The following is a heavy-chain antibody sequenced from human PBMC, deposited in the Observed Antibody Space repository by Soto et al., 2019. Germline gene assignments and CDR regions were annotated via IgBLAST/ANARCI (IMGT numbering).Heavy chain of an antibody. V-gene: IGHV4-34*01. Sequence: WETLSLTCAVYGGSFSGYYWSWIRQPPGKGLEWIGEINHSGSTNYNPSLKSRVTISVDTSKNQFSLKLSSVTAADTAVCYCARGRATAAGHYYYYYGMDVWGQETTVTVSS. CDR1: GGSFSGYY. J-gene: IGHJ6*02. CDR3: ARGRATAAGHYYYYYGMDV. CDR2: INHSGST. D-gene: IGHD6-13*01.